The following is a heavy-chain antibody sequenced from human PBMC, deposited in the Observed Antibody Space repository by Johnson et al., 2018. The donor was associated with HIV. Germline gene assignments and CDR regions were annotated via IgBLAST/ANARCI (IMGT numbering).Heavy chain of an antibody. Sequence: QVQLVESGGALVKPGGSLRLSCVASGFTFSNVWMTWVRQAPGKGLEWVAFIRYDGSNKYYADSVKGRFTISRDNSKNTLYLQMNSLRAEDTAVYYCAKGRSGTTASIDAFDIWGQGTMVTVSS. CDR1: GFTFSNVW. V-gene: IGHV3-30*02. J-gene: IGHJ3*02. D-gene: IGHD1-7*01. CDR2: IRYDGSNK. CDR3: AKGRSGTTASIDAFDI.